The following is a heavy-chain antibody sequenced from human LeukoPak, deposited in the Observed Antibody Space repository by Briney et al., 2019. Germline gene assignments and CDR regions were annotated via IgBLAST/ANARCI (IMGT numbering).Heavy chain of an antibody. CDR3: ARVDCSSTSCLFDY. V-gene: IGHV1-8*01. Sequence: ASVKVSCKASGYTFTSYDINWVRQATGQGLEWMGWMNPNSGNTGYAQKFQGRVTMTRNTSISTAYMELSSLRSEDTAVYYCARVDCSSTSCLFDYWGQGTLVTVSS. CDR1: GYTFTSYD. CDR2: MNPNSGNT. D-gene: IGHD2-2*01. J-gene: IGHJ4*02.